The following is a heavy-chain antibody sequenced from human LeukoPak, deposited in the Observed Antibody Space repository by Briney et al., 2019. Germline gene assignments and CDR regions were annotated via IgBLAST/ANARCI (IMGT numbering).Heavy chain of an antibody. D-gene: IGHD2-21*02. J-gene: IGHJ2*01. CDR3: ARANIVVVTATRQRYFDL. CDR2: INAGNGNT. Sequence: ASVKVSCKASGYTFTSYAMHWVRQAPGQRLEWMGWINAGNGNTKYSQKFQGRVTITRDTSASTAYMELSSLRSEDTAVYYCARANIVVVTATRQRYFDLWGRGTLVTVSS. V-gene: IGHV1-3*01. CDR1: GYTFTSYA.